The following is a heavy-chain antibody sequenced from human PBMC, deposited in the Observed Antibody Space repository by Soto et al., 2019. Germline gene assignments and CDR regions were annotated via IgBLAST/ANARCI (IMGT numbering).Heavy chain of an antibody. V-gene: IGHV1-69*13. CDR2: IIPIFGTA. CDR1: GGTFSSYA. J-gene: IGHJ4*02. CDR3: AIEGGEQLVLGY. D-gene: IGHD6-6*01. Sequence: ASVKVSCKASGGTFSSYAISWVRQAPGQGLEWMGGIIPIFGTANYAQKFQGRVTITADESTSTAYMELSSLRSEDTAVYYCAIEGGEQLVLGYWGQGTLCTVSS.